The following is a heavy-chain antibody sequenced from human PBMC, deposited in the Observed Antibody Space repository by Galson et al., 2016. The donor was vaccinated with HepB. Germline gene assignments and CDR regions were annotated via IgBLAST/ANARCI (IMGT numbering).Heavy chain of an antibody. CDR1: GFTFSNSA. V-gene: IGHV3-30*16. D-gene: IGHD6-13*01. J-gene: IGHJ4*02. CDR3: ASDQYGRGSGWYSSSGC. Sequence: SLRLSCAASGFTFSNSAMHWVRQAPGKGLEWVAVISYDGRNKYYADSVKGRFTISRDNSKNTLYLQMNSLRAEETAVYYCASDQYGRGSGWYSSSGCWGQGTLVTVSS. CDR2: ISYDGRNK.